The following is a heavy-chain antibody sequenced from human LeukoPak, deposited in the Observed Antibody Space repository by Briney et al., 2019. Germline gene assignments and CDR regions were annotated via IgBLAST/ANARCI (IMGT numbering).Heavy chain of an antibody. CDR1: GFPFSDHY. J-gene: IGHJ4*02. V-gene: IGHV3-72*01. CDR3: TRITSGSRSDY. Sequence: GGSLRLSCAASGFPFSDHYMDWVRQAPGKGLEWVGRIRNKANSYSAEYAASVKGRFTISRDDSQNSLYLQMNSLKTEDTAVYYCTRITSGSRSDYWGQGTLVTVSS. CDR2: IRNKANSYSA. D-gene: IGHD3-10*01.